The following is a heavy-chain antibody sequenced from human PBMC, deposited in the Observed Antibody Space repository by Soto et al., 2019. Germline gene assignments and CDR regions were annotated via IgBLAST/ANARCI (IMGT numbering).Heavy chain of an antibody. CDR1: GGSISSSNW. Sequence: QVQLQESGPGLVKPSGTLSLTCAVSGGSISSSNWWSWVRQPPGKGLEWIGEIYHSGSTNYNPSLKXXXTISVDKSKNXXCXKXXSVTAADTAVYYCARNDYGAAETRTQIYYYYGMDVWGQGTTVTVSS. CDR3: ARNDYGAAETRTQIYYYYGMDV. V-gene: IGHV4-4*02. CDR2: IYHSGST. D-gene: IGHD4-17*01. J-gene: IGHJ6*02.